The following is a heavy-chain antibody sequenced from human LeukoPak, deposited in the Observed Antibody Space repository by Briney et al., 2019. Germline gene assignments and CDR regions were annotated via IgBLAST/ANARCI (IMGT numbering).Heavy chain of an antibody. CDR2: IYYSGST. V-gene: IGHV4-59*01. D-gene: IGHD3-10*01. CDR3: ARENYYGSGVNDY. CDR1: GGSISSYY. J-gene: IGHJ4*02. Sequence: SETLSLTCTVSGGSISSYYWSWIRQPPGKGLEWIGYIYYSGSTNYNPSLESRVTISVDTSKNQFSLKLSSVTTADTAVYYCARENYYGSGVNDYWGQGTLVTVSS.